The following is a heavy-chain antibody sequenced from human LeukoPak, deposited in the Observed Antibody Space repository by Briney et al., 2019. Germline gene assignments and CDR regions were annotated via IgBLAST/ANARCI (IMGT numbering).Heavy chain of an antibody. CDR2: ISYDGSNK. V-gene: IGHV3-30-3*01. D-gene: IGHD2-21*02. CDR3: ARAEVVTATSAGRGVGAFDI. Sequence: AGGSLRLSCAASGFTFSSYAMHWVRQAPGKGLEWVAVISYDGSNKYYADSVKGRFTISRDNSKNTLYLQMNSLRAEDTALYHCARAEVVTATSAGRGVGAFDIWGQGTMVTVSS. CDR1: GFTFSSYA. J-gene: IGHJ3*02.